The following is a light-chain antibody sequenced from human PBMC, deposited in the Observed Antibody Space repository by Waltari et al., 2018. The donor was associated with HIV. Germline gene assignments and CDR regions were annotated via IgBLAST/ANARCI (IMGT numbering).Light chain of an antibody. CDR3: AAWDDSLSVVYV. CDR2: RNN. Sequence: VLPQPPSASGTPGQGVTIPFPGTGPTTGSKYVYWTQQLPGTAPKLLIYRNNQRPSGVPDRFSGSKSGTSASLAISGLRSEDEADYYCAAWDDSLSVVYVFGTGTKVTVL. J-gene: IGLJ1*01. CDR1: GPTTGSKY. V-gene: IGLV1-47*01.